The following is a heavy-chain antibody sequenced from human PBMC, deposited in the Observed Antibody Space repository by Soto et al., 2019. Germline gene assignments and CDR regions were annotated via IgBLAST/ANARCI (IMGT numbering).Heavy chain of an antibody. CDR3: ARDSRDYYDSSGYYYGDAFDI. D-gene: IGHD3-22*01. V-gene: IGHV3-48*02. J-gene: IGHJ3*02. Sequence: GSLRLSCAASGFTFSSYSMNWVRQAPGKGLEWVSYISSSSSTIYYADSVKGRFTISRDNAKNSLYLQMNSLRDEDTAVYYCARDSRDYYDSSGYYYGDAFDIWGQGTMVTVSS. CDR1: GFTFSSYS. CDR2: ISSSSSTI.